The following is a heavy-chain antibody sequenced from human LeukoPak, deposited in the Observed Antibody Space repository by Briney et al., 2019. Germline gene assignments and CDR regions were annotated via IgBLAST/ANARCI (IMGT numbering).Heavy chain of an antibody. D-gene: IGHD3-9*01. V-gene: IGHV1-69*13. Sequence: ASVKVSCKASGGTVTRYPISWVRQAPGQGLEWMGGIIPIFGTANYAQKFQGRVTITADESTSTAYMELSGLRSEDTAVYYCARERDILTGYYRGYFDYWGQGTLVTVSS. CDR1: GGTVTRYP. CDR2: IIPIFGTA. CDR3: ARERDILTGYYRGYFDY. J-gene: IGHJ4*02.